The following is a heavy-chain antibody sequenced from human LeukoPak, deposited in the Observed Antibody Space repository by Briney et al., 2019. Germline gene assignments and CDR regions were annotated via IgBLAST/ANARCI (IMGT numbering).Heavy chain of an antibody. D-gene: IGHD6-13*01. V-gene: IGHV3-74*01. Sequence: GGSLRLSCAASGFTFSSHWMHWLRQAPGKGLVCVSYIKGDGTYRTHADSVRGRFTISRDNAKNTLYLQKNSLRVEDTAVYYCARGTIAAAGIDYWGQGSLVTVSS. CDR1: GFTFSSHW. CDR3: ARGTIAAAGIDY. J-gene: IGHJ4*02. CDR2: IKGDGTYR.